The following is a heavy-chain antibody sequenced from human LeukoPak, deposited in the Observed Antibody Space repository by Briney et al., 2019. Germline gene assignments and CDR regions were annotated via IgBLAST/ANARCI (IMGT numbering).Heavy chain of an antibody. J-gene: IGHJ5*02. Sequence: SETLSLTCTVSGGSTSSGSYYWSWIRQPAGEGLEWIGRIYTSGSTNYNPSLKSRVTISVDTSINQFSLKLSSVTAADTAVYYCARDHEYFYDSSGYYLNWFDPWGQGTLVTVSS. V-gene: IGHV4-61*02. CDR2: IYTSGST. D-gene: IGHD3-22*01. CDR3: ARDHEYFYDSSGYYLNWFDP. CDR1: GGSTSSGSYY.